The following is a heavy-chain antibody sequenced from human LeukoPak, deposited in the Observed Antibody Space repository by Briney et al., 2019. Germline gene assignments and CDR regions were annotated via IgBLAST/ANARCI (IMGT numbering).Heavy chain of an antibody. J-gene: IGHJ4*02. V-gene: IGHV4-34*01. D-gene: IGHD6-19*01. Sequence: SETLSLTCAVYGGSFSGYYWSWIRQPPGKGLEWIGEINHSGSTNYNPSLKSRVTISVDTSKNQFSPKLSSVTAADTAVYYCARVGRPYSSGWYIDYWGQGTLVTVSS. CDR3: ARVGRPYSSGWYIDY. CDR1: GGSFSGYY. CDR2: INHSGST.